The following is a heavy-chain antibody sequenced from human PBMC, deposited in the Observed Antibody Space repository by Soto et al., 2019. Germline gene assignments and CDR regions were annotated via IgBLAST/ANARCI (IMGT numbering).Heavy chain of an antibody. D-gene: IGHD6-6*01. Sequence: QVQLVQSGAEVKKPGASVKVSCKASGYTFTSYAMHWVRQAPGQRLEWMGWINAGNDNTKYSQNFQGRVTITRYTSASTIYMELSSLRSEDTAVYYCSRGVGVADRPPYYFDYWGQGTQVTVSS. V-gene: IGHV1-3*01. CDR2: INAGNDNT. CDR1: GYTFTSYA. J-gene: IGHJ4*02. CDR3: SRGVGVADRPPYYFDY.